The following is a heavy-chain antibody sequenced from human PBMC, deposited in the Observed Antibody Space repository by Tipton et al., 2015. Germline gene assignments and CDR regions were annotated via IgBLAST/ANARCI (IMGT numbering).Heavy chain of an antibody. J-gene: IGHJ5*02. D-gene: IGHD3-22*01. V-gene: IGHV4-59*01. Sequence: TLSLTCTVSGGSISSFYWSWIRQPPGKGLEWIGYIYYSGSTNYNPSLKSRVTISVDASKSQFPLRLSSVTAADTAVYYCARGDSGNYYDSTGDYFPNWFDPWGQGTLVTVSS. CDR1: GGSISSFY. CDR2: IYYSGST. CDR3: ARGDSGNYYDSTGDYFPNWFDP.